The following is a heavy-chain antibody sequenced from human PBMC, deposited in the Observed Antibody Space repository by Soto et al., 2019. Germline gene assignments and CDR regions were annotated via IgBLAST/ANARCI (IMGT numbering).Heavy chain of an antibody. V-gene: IGHV4-31*03. J-gene: IGHJ6*02. D-gene: IGHD3-22*01. CDR3: ARTGDDSSGSNYYYYYGMDV. Sequence: QVQLQESGPGLVKPSQTLSLTCTVSGGSISSGGYYWSWIRQHPGKGLEWIGYIYYSGSTYYNPSLKSRVTISVDTSKNQFSLKLSSVTAANTAVYYCARTGDDSSGSNYYYYYGMDVWGQGTTVTVSS. CDR1: GGSISSGGYY. CDR2: IYYSGST.